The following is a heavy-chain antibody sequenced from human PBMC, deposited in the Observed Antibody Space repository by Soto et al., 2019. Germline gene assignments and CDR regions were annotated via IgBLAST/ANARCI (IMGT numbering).Heavy chain of an antibody. CDR1: GFTFSSYG. V-gene: IGHV3-33*01. J-gene: IGHJ3*02. Sequence: QVQLVESGGGVVQRGGSLRLSCAASGFTFSSYGMHWVRQAPGKGLEWVAVIWYDGSNKYYADSVKGRYTISRDDSKNTVYLQMNSLGAEDTAVYYCTRDPLIAVAAYDAFDIWVQGTSVTVSS. D-gene: IGHD6-19*01. CDR3: TRDPLIAVAAYDAFDI. CDR2: IWYDGSNK.